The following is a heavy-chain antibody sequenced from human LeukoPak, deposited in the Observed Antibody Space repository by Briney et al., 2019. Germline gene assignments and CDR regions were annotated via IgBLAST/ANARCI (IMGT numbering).Heavy chain of an antibody. CDR3: ARDRSGYTFDD. V-gene: IGHV3-21*01. Sequence: SGGSLRLPCAASGFTFSSYDMNWVRQAPGKGLEWVSCISANSHYIYYADSVKGRFTISRDNAKISLYLQMNSLRAEDTAVYYCARDRSGYTFDDWGQGTLVTVSS. D-gene: IGHD5-18*01. CDR1: GFTFSSYD. CDR2: ISANSHYI. J-gene: IGHJ4*02.